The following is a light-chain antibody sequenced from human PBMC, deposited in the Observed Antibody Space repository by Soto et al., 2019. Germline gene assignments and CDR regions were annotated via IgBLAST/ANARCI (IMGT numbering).Light chain of an antibody. V-gene: IGLV2-23*02. J-gene: IGLJ2*01. Sequence: QSALTQPASVSGSPGQSITISCIGTSSDVGSYNLVSWYQQHPGKAPKVLIYEVSERPSGVSNRFSGAKSGNTASLTISGLPAEDEAEYYCCSYAGSRTHVLFGGGTKVTV. CDR3: CSYAGSRTHVL. CDR1: SSDVGSYNL. CDR2: EVS.